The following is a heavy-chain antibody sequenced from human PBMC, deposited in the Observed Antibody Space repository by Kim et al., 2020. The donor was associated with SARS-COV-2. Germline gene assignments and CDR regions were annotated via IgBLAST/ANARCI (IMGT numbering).Heavy chain of an antibody. Sequence: YADSGKGRSTISRDNSKNTLYLQMNSMRAEDTAVYYCARADSGSYFGGFDYWGQGTLVTVSS. D-gene: IGHD1-26*01. J-gene: IGHJ4*02. CDR3: ARADSGSYFGGFDY. V-gene: IGHV3-30*01.